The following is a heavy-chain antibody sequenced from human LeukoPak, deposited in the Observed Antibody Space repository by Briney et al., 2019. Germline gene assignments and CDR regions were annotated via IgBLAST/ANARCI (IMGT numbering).Heavy chain of an antibody. D-gene: IGHD3-10*01. V-gene: IGHV1-18*01. Sequence: ASVKVSCKASGYTFTSYGISWVRQAPGQGLEWMGWISAYNGNTNYAQKFQGRVTMTRNTSISTAYMELSSLRSEDTAVYYCARSDVWFGETRLDYWGQGTLVTVSS. CDR3: ARSDVWFGETRLDY. CDR1: GYTFTSYG. CDR2: ISAYNGNT. J-gene: IGHJ4*02.